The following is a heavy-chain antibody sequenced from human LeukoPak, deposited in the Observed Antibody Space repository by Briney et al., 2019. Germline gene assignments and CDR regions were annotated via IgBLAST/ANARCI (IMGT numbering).Heavy chain of an antibody. J-gene: IGHJ4*02. Sequence: ASVKVSCKASGYTFTDYFMHWVRQAPGQGLGWMGIINPSGGSTGYAQKFQGRVTMTRDMSTSTLYMELSSLRSEDTAVYYCARGPFSCSGGSCYLGSVDYWGQGTLVTVSS. CDR1: GYTFTDYF. D-gene: IGHD2-15*01. CDR2: INPSGGST. CDR3: ARGPFSCSGGSCYLGSVDY. V-gene: IGHV1-46*01.